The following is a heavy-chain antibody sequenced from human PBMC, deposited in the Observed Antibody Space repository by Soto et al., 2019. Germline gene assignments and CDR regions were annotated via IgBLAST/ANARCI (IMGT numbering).Heavy chain of an antibody. J-gene: IGHJ4*02. CDR3: AKAYRVSVYTDFDY. V-gene: IGHV3-23*01. D-gene: IGHD1-20*01. CDR2: ISPAGDRT. CDR1: GFSFSNYA. Sequence: GGSLRLSCAASGFSFSNYAMTWVRQAPGKRLEWVSTISPAGDRTYYADSVRGRFIISRDNSENTLSVQMNSLRAEDTAVYYCAKAYRVSVYTDFDYWGQGALVTVS.